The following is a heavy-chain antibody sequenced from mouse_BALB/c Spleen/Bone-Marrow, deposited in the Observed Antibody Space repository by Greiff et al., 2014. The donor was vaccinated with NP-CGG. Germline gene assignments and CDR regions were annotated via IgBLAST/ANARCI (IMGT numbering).Heavy chain of an antibody. V-gene: IGHV14-3*02. J-gene: IGHJ3*01. CDR1: GFNIKDTY. Sequence: EVQVVESGAELVKPGASVKLSCTASGFNIKDTYMHWVKQRPEQGLEWIGRIDPANGNTKYDPKFQGRATITADTSSNTAYLQLSSLTSEDTAVYYCACYYYGSSLFAYWGQGTLVTVSA. CDR3: ACYYYGSSLFAY. CDR2: IDPANGNT. D-gene: IGHD1-1*01.